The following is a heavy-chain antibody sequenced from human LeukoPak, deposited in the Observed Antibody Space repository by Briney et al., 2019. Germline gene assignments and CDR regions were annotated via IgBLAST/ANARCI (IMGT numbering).Heavy chain of an antibody. D-gene: IGHD4-17*01. CDR3: ARAAYGDYRYYYFYLGV. CDR2: IYTSGSS. Sequence: PSETLSLTCTVSGGSINSYYWSWLRQPAGKGLEWIGRIYTSGSSNYNPSLKSRVTMSVDTSKNQFSLRLTSVTAADTAVYYCARAAYGDYRYYYFYLGVWGKGTTVTVSS. V-gene: IGHV4-4*07. CDR1: GGSINSYY. J-gene: IGHJ6*03.